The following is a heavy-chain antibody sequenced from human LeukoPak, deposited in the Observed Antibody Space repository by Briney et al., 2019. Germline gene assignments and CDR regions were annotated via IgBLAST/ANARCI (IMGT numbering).Heavy chain of an antibody. CDR3: ARDPNGRSNYYYYGMDV. CDR1: GGSISSYY. Sequence: SETLSLTCTVSGGSISSYYWSWIRQPPGKGLEWIGYIYYSGSTNYNPSLKSRVTISVDTSKNQFSLKLSSVTPEDTAVYYCARDPNGRSNYYYYGMDVWGQGTTVTVSS. J-gene: IGHJ6*02. D-gene: IGHD1-1*01. V-gene: IGHV4-59*12. CDR2: IYYSGST.